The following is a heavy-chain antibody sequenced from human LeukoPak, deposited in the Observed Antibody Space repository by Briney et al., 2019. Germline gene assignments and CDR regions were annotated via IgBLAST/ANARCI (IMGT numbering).Heavy chain of an antibody. D-gene: IGHD2-2*01. CDR2: ISAYNGNT. CDR3: ARGQYQLLRRDPAKYYFDY. Sequence: ASVKVSCKASGYTFTSYGISWVRQAPGQGLEWMGWISAYNGNTNYAQKLQGRVTMTTDTSTSTAYMELRSLRSDDTAVHYCARGQYQLLRRDPAKYYFDYWGQGTLVTVSS. CDR1: GYTFTSYG. J-gene: IGHJ4*02. V-gene: IGHV1-18*04.